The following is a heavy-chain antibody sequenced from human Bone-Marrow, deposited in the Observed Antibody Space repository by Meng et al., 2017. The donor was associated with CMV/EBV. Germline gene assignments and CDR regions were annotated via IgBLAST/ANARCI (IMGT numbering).Heavy chain of an antibody. Sequence: GESLKISCAASGFTFSSYAMHWVRQAPGKGLEWVAVISYDGSNKYYADSVKGRFTISRDNSKNTLYLQMNTLRVEDTAVYYCARTPGLAAADWGQGTLVTVSS. CDR3: ARTPGLAAAD. V-gene: IGHV3-30*14. J-gene: IGHJ4*02. CDR2: ISYDGSNK. D-gene: IGHD6-13*01. CDR1: GFTFSSYA.